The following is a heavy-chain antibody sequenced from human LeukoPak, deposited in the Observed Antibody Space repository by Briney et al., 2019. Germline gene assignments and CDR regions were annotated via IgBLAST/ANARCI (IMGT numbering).Heavy chain of an antibody. V-gene: IGHV4-34*01. D-gene: IGHD5-18*01. CDR3: ARGRIQLWSYYYYYYMDV. CDR1: GGSFSGYY. Sequence: SETLSLTCAVCGGSFSGYYWSWIRQPPGKGLEGIGEINHSGSTNYNPSLKSRVTISVDTSKNQFSLKLSSVTAADTAVYYCARGRIQLWSYYYYYYMDVWGKGTTVTVSS. CDR2: INHSGST. J-gene: IGHJ6*03.